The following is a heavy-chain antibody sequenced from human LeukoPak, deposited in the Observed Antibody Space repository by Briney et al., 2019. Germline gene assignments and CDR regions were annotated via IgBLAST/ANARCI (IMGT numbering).Heavy chain of an antibody. V-gene: IGHV3-30*18. CDR3: AKRGFDY. Sequence: GGSLRLSCAASGFTFSNYWMSWVRQAPGKGLEWVAVISYDGSNKYHADSVKGRFTISRDNSKNTLYLQMNSLRAEDTAVYYCAKRGFDYWGQGTLVTVSS. J-gene: IGHJ4*02. D-gene: IGHD3-10*01. CDR2: ISYDGSNK. CDR1: GFTFSNYW.